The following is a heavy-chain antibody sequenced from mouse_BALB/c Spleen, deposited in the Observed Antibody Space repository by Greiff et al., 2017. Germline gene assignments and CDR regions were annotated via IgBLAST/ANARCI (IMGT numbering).Heavy chain of an antibody. Sequence: EVKLMESGPELVKPGASVKMSCKASGYTFTSYVMHWVKQKPGQGLEWIGYINPYNDGTKYNEKFKGKATLTSDKSSSTAYMELSSLTSEDSAVYYCARDYGSSYGGAMDYWGQGTSVTVSS. CDR2: INPYNDGT. CDR1: GYTFTSYV. D-gene: IGHD1-1*01. J-gene: IGHJ4*01. CDR3: ARDYGSSYGGAMDY. V-gene: IGHV1-14*01.